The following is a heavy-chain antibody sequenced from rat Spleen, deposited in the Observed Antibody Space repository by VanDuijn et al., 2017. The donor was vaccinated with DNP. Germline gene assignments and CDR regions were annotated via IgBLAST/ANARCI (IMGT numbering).Heavy chain of an antibody. CDR2: ISSGGNT. J-gene: IGHJ2*01. CDR1: GFSLTIYT. CDR3: ARNNYFDY. V-gene: IGHV2-6*01. Sequence: QVQLKESGPGLVQPSQTLSLTCTVAGFSLTIYTINWIRQPPGKGLEWIAAISSGGNTYYNSPLKSRLSISRDTSKSQVFLKMNSLQTEDTATYFCARNNYFDYWGQGVMVTVSS.